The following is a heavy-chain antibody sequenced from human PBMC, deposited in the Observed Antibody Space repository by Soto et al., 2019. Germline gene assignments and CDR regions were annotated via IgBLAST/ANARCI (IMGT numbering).Heavy chain of an antibody. Sequence: GGSLRLSCAASGFTFSSYGMHWVRQAPGKGLECVAVISYDGSNKYYADSVKGRFTISRDNSENTLYLRMNSLRAEDTAVYYCAKGSIVGTTKDWFDPWGQGTLVTVSS. J-gene: IGHJ5*02. V-gene: IGHV3-30*18. CDR3: AKGSIVGTTKDWFDP. CDR2: ISYDGSNK. CDR1: GFTFSSYG. D-gene: IGHD1-26*01.